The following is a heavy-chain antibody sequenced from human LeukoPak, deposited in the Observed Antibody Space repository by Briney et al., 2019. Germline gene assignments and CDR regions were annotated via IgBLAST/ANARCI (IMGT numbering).Heavy chain of an antibody. Sequence: ASVKVSCKVSGYTLTELSMHWVRQAPGKGLEWMGGFDPEDGETTYAQKFQGRVTMTEDTSTDTAYMELSSLRSEDTAVYYCATDPYSGSYQPGGYWGQGTLVTVSS. CDR2: FDPEDGET. J-gene: IGHJ4*02. CDR3: ATDPYSGSYQPGGY. CDR1: GYTLTELS. V-gene: IGHV1-24*01. D-gene: IGHD1-26*01.